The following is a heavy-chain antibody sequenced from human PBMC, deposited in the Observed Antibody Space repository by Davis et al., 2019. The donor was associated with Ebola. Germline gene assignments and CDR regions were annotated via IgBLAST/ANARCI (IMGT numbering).Heavy chain of an antibody. V-gene: IGHV3-30*04. D-gene: IGHD1-1*01. CDR2: ISYDGSNK. Sequence: GGSLRLSCAASGFTFSSYAMHWVRQAPGKGLEWVAVISYDGSNKYYADSVKGRFTISRDNSKNTLYLQMNSLRAEDTAVYYCARATVPINWGQGTLVTVSS. J-gene: IGHJ4*02. CDR1: GFTFSSYA. CDR3: ARATVPIN.